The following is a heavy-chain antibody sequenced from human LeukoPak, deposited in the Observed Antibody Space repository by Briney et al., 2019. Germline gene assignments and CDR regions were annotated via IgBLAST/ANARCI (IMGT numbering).Heavy chain of an antibody. J-gene: IGHJ4*02. V-gene: IGHV4-39*07. CDR3: ASALWYPDY. D-gene: IGHD2-15*01. CDR1: GGSISSSSYY. Sequence: SETLSLTCTVSGGSISSSSYYWGWIRQPPGEGLEWIGSIYYSGSTYYNPSLKSRVTISVDTSKNQFSLKLSSVTAADTAVYYCASALWYPDYWGQGTLVTVSS. CDR2: IYYSGST.